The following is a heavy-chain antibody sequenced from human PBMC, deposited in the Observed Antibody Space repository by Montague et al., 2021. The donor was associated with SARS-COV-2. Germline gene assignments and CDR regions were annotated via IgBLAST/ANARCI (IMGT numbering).Heavy chain of an antibody. CDR1: DGSFSNIS. CDR3: ASGDDNGSGYLDV. CDR2: INHNGTT. J-gene: IGHJ6*03. D-gene: IGHD1-26*01. V-gene: IGHV4-34*01. Sequence: SETLSLTCAVFDGSFSNISWSWVRQRPGKGLELIGEINHNGTTSYNPTPTRRVTISVSTSRTQFSLTLNSVTAADAAVSYCASGDDNGSGYLDVWGKGTTVTVSS.